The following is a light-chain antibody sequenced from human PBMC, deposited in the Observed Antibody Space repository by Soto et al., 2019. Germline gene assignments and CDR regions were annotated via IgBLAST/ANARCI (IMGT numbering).Light chain of an antibody. CDR1: QSVSSSY. CDR2: GAS. Sequence: EIVLTQSPGTLSLSPGERATLSCRASQSVSSSYLAWYQQKPGQAPRLLIYGASSRATGIPDRFSASGSGTAFTLTISRLQPEDFAVYYCQPYSSSPVFTFGPGTKVDIK. J-gene: IGKJ3*01. CDR3: QPYSSSPVFT. V-gene: IGKV3-20*01.